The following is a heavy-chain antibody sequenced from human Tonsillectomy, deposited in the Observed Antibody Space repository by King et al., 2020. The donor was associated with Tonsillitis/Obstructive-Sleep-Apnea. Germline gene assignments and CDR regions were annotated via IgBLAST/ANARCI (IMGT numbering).Heavy chain of an antibody. CDR1: GFTFDDYA. J-gene: IGHJ6*03. CDR3: AKDQGYDFWSGYYRGYYYYYMDV. D-gene: IGHD3-3*01. CDR2: ISGDGGST. Sequence: VQLVESGGGVVQPGGSLRLSCAASGFTFDDYAMHWVRQAPGKGLEWVSLISGDGGSTYYADSVKGRFTISRDNSKNYLYLQMNSLRTEDTALYYCAKDQGYDFWSGYYRGYYYYYMDVWGKGTTVTVSS. V-gene: IGHV3-43*02.